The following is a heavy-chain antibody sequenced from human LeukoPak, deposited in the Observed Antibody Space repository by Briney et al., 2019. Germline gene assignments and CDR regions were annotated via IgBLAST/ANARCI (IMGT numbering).Heavy chain of an antibody. CDR3: ARGGRGDYYDSSGPTY. CDR1: GGTFSSYA. D-gene: IGHD3-22*01. CDR2: IIPIFGTA. Sequence: ASVKVSCKASGGTFSSYAISWVRQAPGQGLEWMGGIIPIFGTANYAQKFQGRVTITTDESTSTAYMELSSLRSEDTAVYYCARGGRGDYYDSSGPTYWGQGTLVTVSS. V-gene: IGHV1-69*05. J-gene: IGHJ4*02.